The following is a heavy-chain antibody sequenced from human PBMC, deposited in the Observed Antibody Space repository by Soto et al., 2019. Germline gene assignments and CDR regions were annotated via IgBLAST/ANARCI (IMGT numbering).Heavy chain of an antibody. CDR1: CGSITSGGYY. D-gene: IGHD3-22*01. CDR3: ARGHYSNSNGHWYFDP. V-gene: IGHV4-31*03. CDR2: IYYSGRT. J-gene: IGHJ2*01. Sequence: QVQLQESGPGLVKPSQTLSLTCTVSCGSITSGGYYCSWIRQHPGKGLEWIGYIYYSGRTYYKPSLKSRVTISVYTYKNDFSLTLSSVTAADTSVYYCARGHYSNSNGHWYFDPWGRGTLVTVSS.